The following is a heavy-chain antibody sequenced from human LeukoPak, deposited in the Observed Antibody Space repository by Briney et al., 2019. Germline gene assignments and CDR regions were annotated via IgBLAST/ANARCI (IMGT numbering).Heavy chain of an antibody. CDR3: ARDRSGYFQN. Sequence: GGSLRLSCAASGLTVNSNYMNWVRQAPGKGLQWVSVIYSGGTTYYADSVKGRFTISRDNSKNTLYLQMNSLRAEDTAVYYCARDRSGYFQNWGQGTLVTVSS. CDR1: GLTVNSNY. J-gene: IGHJ1*01. CDR2: IYSGGTT. D-gene: IGHD3-3*01. V-gene: IGHV3-53*01.